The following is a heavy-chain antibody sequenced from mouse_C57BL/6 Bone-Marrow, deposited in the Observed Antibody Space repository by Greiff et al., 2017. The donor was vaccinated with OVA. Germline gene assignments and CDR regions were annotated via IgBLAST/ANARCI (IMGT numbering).Heavy chain of an antibody. CDR2: INPYNGGT. D-gene: IGHD1-1*01. J-gene: IGHJ3*01. CDR3: AREGDYYGRSPFAY. CDR1: GYTFTDYY. Sequence: VQLQQSGPVLVKPGASVKMSCKASGYTFTDYYMNWVKQSHGKSLEWIGVINPYNGGTSYNQKFKGKATLTVDKSSSTAYMELNSLTSEDSAVYYCAREGDYYGRSPFAYWGQGTLVTVSA. V-gene: IGHV1-19*01.